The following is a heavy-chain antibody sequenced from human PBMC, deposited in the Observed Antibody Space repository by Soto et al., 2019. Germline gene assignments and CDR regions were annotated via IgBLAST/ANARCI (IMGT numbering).Heavy chain of an antibody. Sequence: EVQLVESGGGLVKPGGSLRLPVAASGFTLSSYSKTWAGQAPGRGLGWVSSISSSSSYIYYADSVKGRFTISRDNAKNSLYLQMNSLRVEDTAVYYCARTYSSGWYEGWFDPWGQGALVTVSS. D-gene: IGHD6-19*01. CDR3: ARTYSSGWYEGWFDP. J-gene: IGHJ5*02. CDR2: ISSSSSYI. V-gene: IGHV3-21*01. CDR1: GFTLSSYS.